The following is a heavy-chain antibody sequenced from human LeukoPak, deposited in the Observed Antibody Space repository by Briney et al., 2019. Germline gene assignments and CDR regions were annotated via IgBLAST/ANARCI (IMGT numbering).Heavy chain of an antibody. CDR3: ARGGGTGPIPAPY. CDR2: INPNSGGT. J-gene: IGHJ4*02. D-gene: IGHD3-16*01. V-gene: IGHV1-2*02. CDR1: GYTFTSYD. Sequence: GASVKVSCKASGYTFTSYDINWVRQAPGQGLEWMGWINPNSGGTNYAQKFQGRVTMTRDTSISTAYMELSRLRSDDTAVYYCARGGGTGPIPAPYWGQGTLVTVSS.